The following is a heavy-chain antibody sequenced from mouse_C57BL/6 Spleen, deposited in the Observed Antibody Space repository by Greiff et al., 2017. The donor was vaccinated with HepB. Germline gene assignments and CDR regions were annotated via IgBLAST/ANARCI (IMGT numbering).Heavy chain of an antibody. V-gene: IGHV1-59*01. CDR3: ARSRYGSSYVSDY. J-gene: IGHJ2*01. Sequence: QVQLQQPGAELVRPGTSVKLSCKASGYTFTSYWMHWVKQRPGQGLEWIGVIDPSDSYTNYKQKFKGKATLTVDTSSSTAYMQLSSLTSEDSAVYYCARSRYGSSYVSDYWGQGTTLTVSS. CDR2: IDPSDSYT. CDR1: GYTFTSYW. D-gene: IGHD1-1*01.